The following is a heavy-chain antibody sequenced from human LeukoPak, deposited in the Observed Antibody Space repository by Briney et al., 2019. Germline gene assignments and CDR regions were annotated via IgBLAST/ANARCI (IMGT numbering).Heavy chain of an antibody. V-gene: IGHV4-4*02. CDR2: IYHSGST. CDR3: ARKTTIFDGCDI. D-gene: IGHD5-24*01. Sequence: GSLRLSCAASGFTFSSYSMNWVRQPPGKGLEWVGEIYHSGSTNYNPSLKSRLTISVDKSKNQFSLKLSSVTAADTAVYYCARKTTIFDGCDIWGQGTMVTVSS. CDR1: GFTFSSYSM. J-gene: IGHJ3*02.